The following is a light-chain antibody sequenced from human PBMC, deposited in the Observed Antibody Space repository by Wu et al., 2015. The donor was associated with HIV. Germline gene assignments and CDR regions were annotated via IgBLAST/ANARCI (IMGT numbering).Light chain of an antibody. CDR2: AAS. CDR3: QQLNSYSIT. Sequence: DIQMTQSPSYLSASVGDRVTLTCRAGQNITTFLNWYQQKSGKAPNLLISAASTLQSGVPSRFRGTGSGTEFTLTISSLQPEDFATYYCQQLNSYSITFGQGTRLEIK. J-gene: IGKJ5*01. CDR1: QNITTF. V-gene: IGKV1-39*01.